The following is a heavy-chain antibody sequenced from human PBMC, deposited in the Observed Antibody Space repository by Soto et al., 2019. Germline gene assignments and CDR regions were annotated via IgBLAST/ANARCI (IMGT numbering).Heavy chain of an antibody. J-gene: IGHJ4*02. D-gene: IGHD6-19*01. V-gene: IGHV3-30*18. CDR2: ISYDGSNK. CDR3: AKGSSGWFTYFDY. CDR1: GFTFISYG. Sequence: GVSLRLSCAASGFTFISYGMHWGRQAPGKGLEWVAVISYDGSNKYYADSVKGRFTISRDNSKNTLYLQMNSLRAEDTAVYYCAKGSSGWFTYFDYWGQGTLVTVSS.